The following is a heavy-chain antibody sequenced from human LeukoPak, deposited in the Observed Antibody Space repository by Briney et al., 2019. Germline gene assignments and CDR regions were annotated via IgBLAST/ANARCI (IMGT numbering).Heavy chain of an antibody. Sequence: GASVKVSCKASGYTFTGYYMNWVRQAPGQGLEWMGWINPNSGGTKYAQKFQGRVTVTRDTSTSTVYMELSRLRSDDTAVYYCATGEYRSGYLLGHWGQGTPVIVSS. CDR3: ATGEYRSGYLLGH. D-gene: IGHD3-22*01. J-gene: IGHJ4*02. V-gene: IGHV1-2*02. CDR1: GYTFTGYY. CDR2: INPNSGGT.